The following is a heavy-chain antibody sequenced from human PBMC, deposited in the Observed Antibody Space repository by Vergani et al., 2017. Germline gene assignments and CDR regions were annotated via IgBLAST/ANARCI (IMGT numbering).Heavy chain of an antibody. V-gene: IGHV3-30*03. CDR1: GFTSSYYG. CDR3: ATKSCSTPGCQIGYFRE. D-gene: IGHD2-2*01. Sequence: QVHLVESGGGVVQPGRSLRLSCVVSGFTSSYYGMHWVRQAPGKGLEWVAVISYDGTQKYYADSVKGRFTISRDNYKSTLYLQMNSLRTEDTAVYYCATKSCSTPGCQIGYFREWGQGTLVTVSS. J-gene: IGHJ1*01. CDR2: ISYDGTQK.